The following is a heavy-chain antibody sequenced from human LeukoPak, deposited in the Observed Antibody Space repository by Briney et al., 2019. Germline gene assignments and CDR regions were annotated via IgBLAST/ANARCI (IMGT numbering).Heavy chain of an antibody. CDR3: ARDNKVTIFGVVTGSWFDP. CDR2: INPNSDGT. Sequence: ASVKVSCKASGYTFTGNYIHWIRQAPGQGLEWMGWINPNSDGTNYAQKFEGRVTMTRDTSISTAYMELSRLRSDDTAVYYCARDNKVTIFGVVTGSWFDPWGQGTLVTVSS. CDR1: GYTFTGNY. J-gene: IGHJ5*02. V-gene: IGHV1-2*02. D-gene: IGHD3-3*01.